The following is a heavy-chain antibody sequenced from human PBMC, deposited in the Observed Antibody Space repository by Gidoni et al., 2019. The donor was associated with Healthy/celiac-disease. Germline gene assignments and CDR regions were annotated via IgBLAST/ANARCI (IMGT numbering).Heavy chain of an antibody. Sequence: EVQLVESGGGLVQPGGSLRLSCAASGFTFSSYSMNWVRQAPGKGLEWVSDISSSSSTIYYADSVKGRFTISRDNAKNSLYLQMNSLRDEDTAVYYCARDYSNNYYYYYMDVWGKGTTVTVSS. V-gene: IGHV3-48*02. CDR2: ISSSSSTI. CDR1: GFTFSSYS. J-gene: IGHJ6*03. CDR3: ARDYSNNYYYYYMDV. D-gene: IGHD4-4*01.